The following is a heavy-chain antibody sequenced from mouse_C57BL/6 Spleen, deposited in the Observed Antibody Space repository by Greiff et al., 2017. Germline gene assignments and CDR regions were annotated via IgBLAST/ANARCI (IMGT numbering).Heavy chain of an antibody. CDR2: IDPSDSYT. Sequence: QVQLQQPGAELVRPGTSVKLSCTASGYTFTSYWMPWVNQRPGQGLEWIGVIDPSDSYTNYNQKFKGKATLTVDTSASTAYMQLSSLTSEDSAVYYCAGGLLYFDYWGQGTTLTVSS. CDR3: AGGLLYFDY. V-gene: IGHV1-59*01. CDR1: GYTFTSYW. J-gene: IGHJ2*01. D-gene: IGHD1-1*01.